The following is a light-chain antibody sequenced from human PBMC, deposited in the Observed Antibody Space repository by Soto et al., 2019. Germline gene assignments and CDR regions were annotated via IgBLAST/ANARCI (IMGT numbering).Light chain of an antibody. V-gene: IGKV1-39*01. Sequence: DIQLTQSPSSLSASVGDRITITCRASQSISTYLNWYQQKPGEAPTLLVYDSSTLQSGVPSRCSGSGFGAEFTLTVSSLQPEDFATYYCQQSYSNPTWTFGQGTKVEIK. CDR2: DSS. CDR1: QSISTY. CDR3: QQSYSNPTWT. J-gene: IGKJ1*01.